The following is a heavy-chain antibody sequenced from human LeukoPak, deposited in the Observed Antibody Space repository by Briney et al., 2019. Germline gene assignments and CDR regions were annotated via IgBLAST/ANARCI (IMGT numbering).Heavy chain of an antibody. J-gene: IGHJ4*02. CDR3: AREYRSSSGRAFDY. D-gene: IGHD6-6*01. CDR1: GFTFSSYD. Sequence: GGSLRLSCAASGFTFSSYDMHWVRQATGKGLEWVSAIGTAGDTYYPGSVMGRFTISRENAKNSLYLQMNSLRAGDTAVYYCAREYRSSSGRAFDYWGQGTLVTVSS. CDR2: IGTAGDT. V-gene: IGHV3-13*01.